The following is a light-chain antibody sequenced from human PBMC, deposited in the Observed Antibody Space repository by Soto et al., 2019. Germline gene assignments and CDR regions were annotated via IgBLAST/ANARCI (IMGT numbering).Light chain of an antibody. V-gene: IGKV1-33*01. CDR3: QQYDNVFT. CDR1: QDITMY. J-gene: IGKJ5*01. Sequence: DIQMTQSPSSLSAFVGDRVTLTCQASQDITMYLNWYQQKPGKAPKILIYDASNLQTGVPSRFSGGGYGTVFTFTISSLQPEYVATYYCQQYDNVFTLGQGTRLEIK. CDR2: DAS.